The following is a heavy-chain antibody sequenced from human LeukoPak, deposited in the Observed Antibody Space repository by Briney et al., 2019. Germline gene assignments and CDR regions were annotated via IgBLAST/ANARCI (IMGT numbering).Heavy chain of an antibody. D-gene: IGHD1-26*01. CDR3: ARAYQLQWELFGSEDTGGPFDY. CDR2: IKQDGSGK. V-gene: IGHV3-7*01. CDR1: GFTCSSNW. Sequence: GVSLRLSCAASGFTCSSNWMSWVRQAPGKGLEWVANIKQDGSGKYYVDSVKGRFTISRDNAKNSLYLQMNSLRAEDTAVYYCARAYQLQWELFGSEDTGGPFDYWGQGTLVTVSS. J-gene: IGHJ4*02.